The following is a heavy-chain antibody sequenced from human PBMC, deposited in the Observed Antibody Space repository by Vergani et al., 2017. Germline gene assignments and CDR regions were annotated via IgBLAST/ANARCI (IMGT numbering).Heavy chain of an antibody. CDR1: GGSISSGDYY. J-gene: IGHJ4*02. D-gene: IGHD3-10*01. CDR3: ARKXISMVRGDPIGGWGLDY. CDR2: IYYSGST. V-gene: IGHV4-30-4*01. Sequence: QVQLQESGPGLVKPSQTLSLTCTVSGGSISSGDYYWSWIRQPPGKGLEWIGYIYYSGSTYYNPSLKRRVTRSVDTSKNQFSLKLSSVTAADPAVYYCARKXISMVRGDPIGGWGLDYWGQGTLVTVSS.